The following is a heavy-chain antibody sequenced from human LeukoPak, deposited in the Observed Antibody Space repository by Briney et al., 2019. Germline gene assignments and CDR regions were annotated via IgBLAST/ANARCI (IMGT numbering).Heavy chain of an antibody. CDR3: ATNTNYEY. CDR1: GGSISSSSYY. CDR2: IYYSGST. Sequence: PSETLSLTCTVSGGSISSSSYYWGWIRQPPGKGLEWIGSIYYSGSTYYNPSLKSRVTISVDTSKNQFSLKLSSVTAADTAVYYCATNTNYEYWGQGTLVTVSS. V-gene: IGHV4-39*07. D-gene: IGHD1-7*01. J-gene: IGHJ4*02.